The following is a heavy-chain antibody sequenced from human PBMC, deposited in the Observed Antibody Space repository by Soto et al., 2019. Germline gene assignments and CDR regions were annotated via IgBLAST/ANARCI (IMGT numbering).Heavy chain of an antibody. V-gene: IGHV3-66*01. CDR1: GFTVSSNY. J-gene: IGHJ5*02. CDR2: IYSGGST. D-gene: IGHD3-22*01. Sequence: HPGGSLRLSCAASGFTVSSNYMSWVPQAPGKGLEWVSVIYSGGSTYYADSVKGRFTISRDNSKNTLYLQMNSLRAEDTAVYYCARDSTMIGRFDPWGQGTLVTVSS. CDR3: ARDSTMIGRFDP.